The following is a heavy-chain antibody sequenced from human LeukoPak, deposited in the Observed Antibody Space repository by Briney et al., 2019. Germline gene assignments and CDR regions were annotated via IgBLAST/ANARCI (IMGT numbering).Heavy chain of an antibody. CDR3: ANSELWPIPADY. J-gene: IGHJ4*02. CDR2: ISGSGGST. D-gene: IGHD5-18*01. V-gene: IGHV3-23*01. CDR1: GITFSSYG. Sequence: GGSLRLSCAASGITFSSYGMSWVRQAPGKGLEWVSAISGSGGSTYYADSVKGRFTISRDNSKNTLYLQMNSLRAEDTAVYYCANSELWPIPADYWGQGTLVTVSS.